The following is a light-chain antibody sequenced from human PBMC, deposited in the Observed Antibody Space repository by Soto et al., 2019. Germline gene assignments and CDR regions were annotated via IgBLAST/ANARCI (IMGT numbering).Light chain of an antibody. V-gene: IGKV4-1*01. Sequence: DIVMTQSPDSLAVSLGERATINCKSSKSVLYSSNDKNYLAWYQQKPGQPPKLLIYWASTRESGVPDRFSGSGSRTDFTLTISSLQAEDVAVYYCQQYYSTPWMFGQGTKVGIK. CDR1: KSVLYSSNDKNY. CDR2: WAS. J-gene: IGKJ1*01. CDR3: QQYYSTPWM.